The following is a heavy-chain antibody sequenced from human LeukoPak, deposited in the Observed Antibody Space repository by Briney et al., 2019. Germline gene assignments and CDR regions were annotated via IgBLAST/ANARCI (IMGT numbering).Heavy chain of an antibody. CDR3: ARGGLGIMITFGGVTTPFDY. V-gene: IGHV4-34*01. J-gene: IGHJ4*02. CDR2: INHSGSS. Sequence: KPSETLSLTCAVYGGSFSGFYWSWIRQPPGKGLEWIGEINHSGSSYYNTSLKSRVTISVDTSKNQFSLKLSSVTAADTAVYYCARGGLGIMITFGGVTTPFDYWGQGTLVTASS. D-gene: IGHD3-16*01. CDR1: GGSFSGFY.